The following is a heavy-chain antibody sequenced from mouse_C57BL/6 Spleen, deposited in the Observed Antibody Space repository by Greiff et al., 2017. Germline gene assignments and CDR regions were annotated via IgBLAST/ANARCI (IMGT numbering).Heavy chain of an antibody. CDR3: ARSGGNYWYFDG. V-gene: IGHV1-69*01. CDR1: GYTFTSYW. J-gene: IGHJ1*03. CDR2: IDPSDSYT. D-gene: IGHD2-1*01. Sequence: QVQLQQPGAELVMPGASVKLSCKASGYTFTSYWMHWVKQRPGQGLEWIGEIDPSDSYTNYNQKFKGKSTLTVDKSSSTAYMQLSSLTAEDSAVYYCARSGGNYWYFDGWGTGTTVTVAS.